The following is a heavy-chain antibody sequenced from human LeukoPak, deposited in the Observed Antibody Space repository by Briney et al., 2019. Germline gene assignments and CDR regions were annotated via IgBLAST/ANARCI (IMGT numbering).Heavy chain of an antibody. CDR2: INHSGST. CDR1: GGSFSGYY. J-gene: IGHJ4*02. D-gene: IGHD6-19*01. V-gene: IGHV4-34*01. CDR3: ARGHGGWYSRLNYFDY. Sequence: SETLSLTCAVYGGSFSGYYWSWMRQPPGKGLEWIGEINHSGSTNYNPSLKSRVTISVDTSKNQFSLKLSSVTAADTAVYYCARGHGGWYSRLNYFDYWGQGTLVTVSS.